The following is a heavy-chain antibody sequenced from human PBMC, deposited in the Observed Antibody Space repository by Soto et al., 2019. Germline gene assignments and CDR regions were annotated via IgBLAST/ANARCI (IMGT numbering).Heavy chain of an antibody. J-gene: IGHJ4*02. CDR1: GFTFRSYA. CDR3: AKAVVVVVTPFDY. V-gene: IGHV3-23*01. Sequence: EVQLLESGGGLVQPGGSLRLSCAASGFTFRSYAMSWVRQAPGKGLEGVSTISQSGVSTYYGDSVKGRFTISRDNSKSTLFIQMHSLRAEDPALYYCAKAVVVVVTPFDYWGQGTLVSVSS. D-gene: IGHD2-21*02. CDR2: ISQSGVST.